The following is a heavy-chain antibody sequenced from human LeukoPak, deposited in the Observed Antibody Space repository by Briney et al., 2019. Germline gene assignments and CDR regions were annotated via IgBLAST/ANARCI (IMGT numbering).Heavy chain of an antibody. Sequence: GGSLRLSWAASGFTFDDYGMSWVRQAPGKGLEWVSGINWSGGSTGYADSVKGRFTISRDNAKNSLYLQMNSLSAEDTALYYCARSCYSSSWFDWCDPWRGETL. CDR2: INWSGGST. CDR3: ARSCYSSSWFDWCDP. V-gene: IGHV3-20*04. D-gene: IGHD6-13*01. J-gene: IGHJ5*02. CDR1: GFTFDDYG.